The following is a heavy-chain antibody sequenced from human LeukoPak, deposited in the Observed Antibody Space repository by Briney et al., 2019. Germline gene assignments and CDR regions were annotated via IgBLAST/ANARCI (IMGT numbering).Heavy chain of an antibody. CDR2: IYPGDSDT. V-gene: IGHV5-51*01. D-gene: IGHD3-22*01. CDR1: GYIFASQW. J-gene: IGHJ3*02. Sequence: GESLKISCEGSGYIFASQWVGWVRQMPGKGLEWMGIIYPGDSDTRYSPSFQGQVTISADKSISTAYLQWSSLKASDTAMYFCARLYYYVSGDYYGAFDIWGQGTMVTVSS. CDR3: ARLYYYVSGDYYGAFDI.